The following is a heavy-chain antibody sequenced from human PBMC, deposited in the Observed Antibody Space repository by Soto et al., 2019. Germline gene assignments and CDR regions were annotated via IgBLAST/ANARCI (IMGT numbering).Heavy chain of an antibody. J-gene: IGHJ4*02. Sequence: ASVKVSCKASGYTFTSYDINWVRQATGQGLEWMGWMNPNSGNTGYAQKFQGRVTMTTDTSTSTAYMELRSLTSDDTAVYYCARDLDISGSYYTDYWGQGTLVTVSS. CDR1: GYTFTSYD. V-gene: IGHV1-8*01. D-gene: IGHD3-10*01. CDR3: ARDLDISGSYYTDY. CDR2: MNPNSGNT.